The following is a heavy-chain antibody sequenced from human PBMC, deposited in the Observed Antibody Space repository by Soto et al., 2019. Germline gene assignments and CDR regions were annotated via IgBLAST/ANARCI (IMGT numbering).Heavy chain of an antibody. J-gene: IGHJ6*02. CDR2: INPSGGST. V-gene: IGHV1-46*01. Sequence: ASVKVSCKASGYTFTSYYMHWVRQAPGQGLEWMGIINPSGGSTSYAQKFQGRVTMTRDTSTSTVYMELSSLRSEGTAVYYCARDLPHTIFGARGYYYGMDVWGQGTTVTVS. CDR3: ARDLPHTIFGARGYYYGMDV. D-gene: IGHD3-3*01. CDR1: GYTFTSYY.